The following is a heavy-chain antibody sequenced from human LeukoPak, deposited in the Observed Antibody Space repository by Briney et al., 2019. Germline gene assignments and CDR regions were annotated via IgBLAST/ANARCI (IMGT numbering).Heavy chain of an antibody. CDR3: ARANYYYYMDV. Sequence: SETLSLTCAVYGGSFSGYYWSWIRQPPGKGLEWIGEINHSGSTNYNPSLKSRVTISVDTSKNQFSLKLSSVTAADTAVYYWARANYYYYMDVWGKGTTVTVSS. V-gene: IGHV4-34*01. CDR1: GGSFSGYY. D-gene: IGHD5-12*01. J-gene: IGHJ6*03. CDR2: INHSGST.